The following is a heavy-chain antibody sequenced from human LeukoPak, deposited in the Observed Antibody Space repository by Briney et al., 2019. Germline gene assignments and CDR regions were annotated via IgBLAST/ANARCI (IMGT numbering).Heavy chain of an antibody. J-gene: IGHJ4*02. CDR2: ISSSSSTI. CDR1: GFTFSSYS. Sequence: PGGSLRLSCAASGFTFSSYSMNWVRQAPGKGLEWVSYISSSSSTIYYADSVKGRFTISRDNAKNSLYLQMNSLRDEDTAVYYCARALGANYYDSSGYYYYFAYWGQGTLVTVSS. V-gene: IGHV3-48*02. D-gene: IGHD3-22*01. CDR3: ARALGANYYDSSGYYYYFAY.